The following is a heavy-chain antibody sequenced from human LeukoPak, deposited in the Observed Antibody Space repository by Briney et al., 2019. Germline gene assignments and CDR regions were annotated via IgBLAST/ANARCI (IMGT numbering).Heavy chain of an antibody. D-gene: IGHD3-10*01. J-gene: IGHJ4*02. CDR2: ISYDGSNK. CDR3: GRDLSYGSGEF. V-gene: IGHV3-30*03. Sequence: GRSVRLSCAASGFTFSSYGMHWVRQAPGKGLEWVAVISYDGSNKYYADSVKGRFTISRDNSKNTLYLQMNSLRAEDTAVYYCGRDLSYGSGEFWGQGTLVTVSS. CDR1: GFTFSSYG.